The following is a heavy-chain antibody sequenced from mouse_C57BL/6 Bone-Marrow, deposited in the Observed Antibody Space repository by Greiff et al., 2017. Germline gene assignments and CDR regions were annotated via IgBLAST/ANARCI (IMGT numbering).Heavy chain of an antibody. CDR3: TRGGYYGWFAY. Sequence: QVQLQQSGAELVRPGASVTLSCKASGYTFTDYEMHWVKQTPVHGLEWIGAIDPETGGTAYNQKFKGKAILTADKSSSTAYMELRSLTSEDSAVYCCTRGGYYGWFAYWGQGTLVTVSA. J-gene: IGHJ3*01. CDR2: IDPETGGT. V-gene: IGHV1-15*01. CDR1: GYTFTDYE. D-gene: IGHD1-1*01.